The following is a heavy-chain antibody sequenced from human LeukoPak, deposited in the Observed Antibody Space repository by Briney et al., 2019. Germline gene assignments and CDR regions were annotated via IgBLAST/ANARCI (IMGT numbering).Heavy chain of an antibody. CDR3: ARHEHDILTGYYPLYFDY. Sequence: XIGSXYYSGSTYYNPSLKSRVTISVDTSKNQFSLKLSSVTAADTAVYYCARHEHDILTGYYPLYFDYWGQGTLVTVSS. J-gene: IGHJ4*02. V-gene: IGHV4-39*01. CDR2: XYYSGST. D-gene: IGHD3-9*01.